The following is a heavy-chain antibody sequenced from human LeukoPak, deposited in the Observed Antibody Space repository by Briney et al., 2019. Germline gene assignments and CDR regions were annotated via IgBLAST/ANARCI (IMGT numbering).Heavy chain of an antibody. V-gene: IGHV4-30-4*01. J-gene: IGHJ4*02. D-gene: IGHD5-24*01. CDR3: ARVGRDGYPTEYYFDY. CDR2: IYYSGSA. CDR1: GGSISSGDYY. Sequence: SETLSLTCTVSGGSISSGDYYWSWIRQPPGKGLEWIGYIYYSGSAYYNPPLKSRVTISVDTSKNQFSLKLSSVTAADTAVYYCARVGRDGYPTEYYFDYWGQGTLVTVSS.